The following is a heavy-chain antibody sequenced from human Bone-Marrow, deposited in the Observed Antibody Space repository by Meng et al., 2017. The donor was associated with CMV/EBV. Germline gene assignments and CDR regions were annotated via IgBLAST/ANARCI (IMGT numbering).Heavy chain of an antibody. J-gene: IGHJ6*02. CDR2: IYSGGST. D-gene: IGHD7-27*01. CDR3: ASNPKLGIGGMDV. CDR1: GFTVSSNY. V-gene: IGHV3-53*01. Sequence: GESLKISCAASGFTVSSNYMSWVRQAPGKGLEWVSVIYSGGSTYYADSVKGRFTISRDNSKNTLYLQMNSLRAEDTAVYYCASNPKLGIGGMDVWGQGTTVTFSS.